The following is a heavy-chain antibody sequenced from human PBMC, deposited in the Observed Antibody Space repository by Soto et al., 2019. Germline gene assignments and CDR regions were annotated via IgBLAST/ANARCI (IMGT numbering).Heavy chain of an antibody. J-gene: IGHJ6*03. CDR1: GFTFTSSA. CDR2: IVVGSGNT. V-gene: IGHV1-58*02. D-gene: IGHD3-10*01. CDR3: AASHATGYYYYDMDV. Sequence: GASVRVSCKASGFTFTSSAMQGVRQARGQRLEWIGWIVVGSGNTNYAQKFQERVTITRDMSTSTAYMELSSLRSEDTAVYYCAASHATGYYYYDMDVWGKGTAVTVSS.